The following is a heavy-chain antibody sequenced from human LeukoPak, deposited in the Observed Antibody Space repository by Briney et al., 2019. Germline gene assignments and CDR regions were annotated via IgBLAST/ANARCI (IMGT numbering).Heavy chain of an antibody. CDR2: INPNSGGT. CDR1: GYTFTGYY. J-gene: IGHJ6*03. D-gene: IGHD2-8*01. Sequence: ASVKLSCKASGYTFTGYYMHWVRRAPGQGLEWMGWINPNSGGTNYAHKFQGRVTMTRDTSISTAYKEVSRLSSDDTAVYYCARGTDGPHMDVWGKGTTVTVSS. CDR3: ARGTDGPHMDV. V-gene: IGHV1-2*07.